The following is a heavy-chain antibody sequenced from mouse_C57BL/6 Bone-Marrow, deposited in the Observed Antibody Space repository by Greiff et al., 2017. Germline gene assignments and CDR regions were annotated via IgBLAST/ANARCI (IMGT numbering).Heavy chain of an antibody. CDR3: ARDGYPYKRGYYFDY. CDR2: IYPGSGNT. CDR1: GYSFTSYY. Sequence: QVQLQQSGPELVKPGASVKISCKASGYSFTSYYIHWVKQRPGQGLEWIGWIYPGSGNTKYNEKFKGKATLTADTSSSTAYMQLSSLTSEDSAVYDCARDGYPYKRGYYFDYWGQGTTLTVSS. V-gene: IGHV1-66*01. J-gene: IGHJ2*01. D-gene: IGHD2-10*01.